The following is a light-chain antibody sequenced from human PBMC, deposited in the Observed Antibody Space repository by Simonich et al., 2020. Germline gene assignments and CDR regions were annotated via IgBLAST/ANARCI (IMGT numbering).Light chain of an antibody. CDR3: SSYTSSSTLV. CDR2: DVS. J-gene: IGLJ2*01. CDR1: SSDVGGYNY. Sequence: QSALTQHASVSGSPGQSITIPCTGTSSDVGGYNYVSWYQQHPGKAPKLMIYDVSKRPSGVSNRFSGSKSGNTASLTISGLQAEDEADYYCSSYTSSSTLVFGGGTKLTVL. V-gene: IGLV2-14*01.